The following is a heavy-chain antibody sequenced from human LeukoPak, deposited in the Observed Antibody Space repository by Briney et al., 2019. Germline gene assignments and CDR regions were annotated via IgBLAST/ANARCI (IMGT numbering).Heavy chain of an antibody. V-gene: IGHV3-33*06. J-gene: IGHJ6*03. CDR2: IWYDGSNK. CDR1: GFTFSSYG. Sequence: PGRSLRLSCAASGFTFSSYGMHWVRQAPGKGLEWVAVIWYDGSNKYYADSVKGRFTISRDNSKNTLYLQMNSLRAEDTAVYYCAKDQEYCSSTSCYYYYYMDVWGKGTTVTVSS. D-gene: IGHD2-2*01. CDR3: AKDQEYCSSTSCYYYYYMDV.